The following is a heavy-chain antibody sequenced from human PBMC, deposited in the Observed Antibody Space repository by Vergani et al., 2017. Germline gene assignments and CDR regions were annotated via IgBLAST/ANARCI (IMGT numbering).Heavy chain of an antibody. CDR3: VKDNDYDADGPFDM. CDR1: GFTFQAFA. Sequence: VEAGGGLVQPGGSLRLSCTASGFTFQAFAFHWVRQVSGRGLEWVSGIDRNYGVKNGNSFVGRFSISRDNAKKAVFLQMNNLRHEDTALYFCVKDNDYDADGPFDMWGRGTLVTVSS. D-gene: IGHD3-16*01. J-gene: IGHJ2*01. CDR2: IDRNYGVK. V-gene: IGHV3-9*01.